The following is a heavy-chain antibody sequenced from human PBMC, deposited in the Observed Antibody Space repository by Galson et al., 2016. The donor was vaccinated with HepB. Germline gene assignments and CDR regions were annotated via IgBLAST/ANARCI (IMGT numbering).Heavy chain of an antibody. CDR2: TSHDEKNK. CDR1: GFTFSASP. J-gene: IGHJ4*02. V-gene: IGHV3-30*04. D-gene: IGHD2-2*01. Sequence: SLRLSCAASGFTFSASPMHWVRQAPGKGLQWVAVTSHDEKNKHYADSVKGRLTISKDNSKNTLYLQMNSLGGEDTAVYYCARDSFGSIDYWGQGTLVTVSS. CDR3: ARDSFGSIDY.